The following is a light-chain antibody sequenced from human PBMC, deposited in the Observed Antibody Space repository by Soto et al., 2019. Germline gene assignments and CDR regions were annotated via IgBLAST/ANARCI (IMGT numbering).Light chain of an antibody. CDR3: QQYGGSTRT. CDR1: QSVTTQ. Sequence: VLTQSPATLSLSPGERATLSCRASQSVTTQLAWYKQKPGQAPRLLIHGATRRATGVPDRITGSGSGTDFTLSSSRLEPEDFAVYYCQQYGGSTRTFGQGTKVDIK. V-gene: IGKV3-20*01. CDR2: GAT. J-gene: IGKJ1*01.